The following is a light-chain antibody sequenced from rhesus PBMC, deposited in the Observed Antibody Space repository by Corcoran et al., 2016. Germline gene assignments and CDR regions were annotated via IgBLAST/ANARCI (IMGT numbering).Light chain of an antibody. CDR3: CSYTTSSTFI. V-gene: IGLV2S7*01. CDR2: GVS. CDR1: SSDIGGYNY. J-gene: IGLJ1*01. Sequence: QSAPTQPPSVSGSPGQSVTISCTGTSSDIGGYNYVSWYQQHPGNAPKLMIYGVSNRPSGVSYRFSGSKSGNTASLTISGLQAEDEADDYGCSYTTSSTFIFGAGTRLTVL.